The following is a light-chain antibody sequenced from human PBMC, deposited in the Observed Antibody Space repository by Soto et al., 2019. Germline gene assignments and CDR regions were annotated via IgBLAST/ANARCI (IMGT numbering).Light chain of an antibody. V-gene: IGKV2-28*01. CDR1: QSLLYSDGYNY. Sequence: DIVMTQSPLSLPVTPGEPASISCRSSQSLLYSDGYNYLDWYLQKPGQSPQLLIYLGSNRASGVPDRFSGSGSGTDFTLKISRVEAEDVGVYYCTQSRQDLSFRGGTKVDIK. J-gene: IGKJ4*01. CDR3: TQSRQDLS. CDR2: LGS.